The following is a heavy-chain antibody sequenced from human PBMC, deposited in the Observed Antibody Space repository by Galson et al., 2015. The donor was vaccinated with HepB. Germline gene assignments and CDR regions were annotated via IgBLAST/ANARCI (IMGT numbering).Heavy chain of an antibody. CDR1: GYTFTSYD. V-gene: IGHV1-8*01. CDR3: ARNYYGSGSFDY. D-gene: IGHD3-10*01. J-gene: IGHJ4*02. Sequence: SCKASGYTFTSYDINWVRQATGQGLEWVGWMSPNSGNTGYAQKFQGRVTLTRDTSISTAYLELSSLRPEDTAVYYCARNYYGSGSFDYWGQGTLVTVSS. CDR2: MSPNSGNT.